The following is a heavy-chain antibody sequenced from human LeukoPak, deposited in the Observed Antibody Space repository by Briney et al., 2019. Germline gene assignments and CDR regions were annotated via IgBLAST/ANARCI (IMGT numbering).Heavy chain of an antibody. CDR3: ARLRFLEWHGNNWFDP. D-gene: IGHD3-3*01. V-gene: IGHV4-4*07. J-gene: IGHJ5*02. Sequence: PSETLSLTCTVSGGSISSYYWSWIRQPAGKGLEWIGRIYTSGGTNYNPSLKSRVTMSVDTSKNQFSLKLSSVTAADTAVYYCARLRFLEWHGNNWFDPWGQGTLVTVSS. CDR1: GGSISSYY. CDR2: IYTSGGT.